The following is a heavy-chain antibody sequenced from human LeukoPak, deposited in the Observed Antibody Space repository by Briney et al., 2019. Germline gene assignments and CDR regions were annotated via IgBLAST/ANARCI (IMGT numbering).Heavy chain of an antibody. CDR1: GFTFSSYA. D-gene: IGHD2-15*01. V-gene: IGHV3-30-3*01. Sequence: GGSLRLSCAASGFTFSSYAMHWVRQAPGKGLEWVAVISYDGSNKYYADSVKGRFTISRDNSKNTLYLQMNSLRAEDTAVYYCARWTVVVVVAATPVGLDYWGQGTLVTASS. J-gene: IGHJ4*02. CDR3: ARWTVVVVVAATPVGLDY. CDR2: ISYDGSNK.